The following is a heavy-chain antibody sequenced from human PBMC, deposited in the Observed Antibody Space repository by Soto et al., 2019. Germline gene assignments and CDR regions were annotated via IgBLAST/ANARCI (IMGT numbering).Heavy chain of an antibody. V-gene: IGHV3-74*01. CDR1: GFTFSTSW. CDR3: ARGPNGWFGYDY. J-gene: IGHJ4*02. D-gene: IGHD3-10*01. CDR2: INSDARTT. Sequence: EVQLVESGGGLVQPGGSLRLSCSASGFTFSTSWMHWVSQAAGKGLVWVSRINSDARTTNYADTVKGRFTISRDNAKNSLYLQMDSLKAEDAAVYYCARGPNGWFGYDYWGQGTLVTVSS.